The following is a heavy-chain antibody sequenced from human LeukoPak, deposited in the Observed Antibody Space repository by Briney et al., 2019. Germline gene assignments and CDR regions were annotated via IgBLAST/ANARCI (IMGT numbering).Heavy chain of an antibody. CDR2: ISSSSSYI. CDR3: ARDNKPGATVRGVFPGY. Sequence: PGGSLRLSCAASGFTFSSYSMNWVRQAPGKGLEWVSSISSSSSYIYYADSVKGRFTISRANAKNSLYLQMDSLRAEDTAVYYCARDNKPGATVRGVFPGYWGQGTLVTVSS. V-gene: IGHV3-21*01. CDR1: GFTFSSYS. J-gene: IGHJ4*02. D-gene: IGHD3-10*01.